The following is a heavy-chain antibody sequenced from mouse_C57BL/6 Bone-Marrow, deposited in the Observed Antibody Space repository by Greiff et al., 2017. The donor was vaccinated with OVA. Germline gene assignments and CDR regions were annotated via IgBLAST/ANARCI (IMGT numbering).Heavy chain of an antibody. Sequence: DVKLVESGGGLVQPGGSMKLSCVASGFTFSNYWMNWVRQSPEKGLEWVAQIRLKSDNSTKHYEVSVKGRFTISRDDSKGSVYLQMNNLRAEDTGIDYGTGGSSHWYFDVWGTGTTVTVSS. CDR3: TGGSSHWYFDV. V-gene: IGHV6-3*01. D-gene: IGHD1-1*01. CDR2: IRLKSDNSTK. J-gene: IGHJ1*03. CDR1: GFTFSNYW.